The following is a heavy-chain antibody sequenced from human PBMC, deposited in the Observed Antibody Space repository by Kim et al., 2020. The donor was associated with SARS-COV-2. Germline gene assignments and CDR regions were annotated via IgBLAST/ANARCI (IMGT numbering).Heavy chain of an antibody. V-gene: IGHV3-30*02. J-gene: IGHJ4*02. CDR3: AKDFWTGYYTGMFDY. D-gene: IGHD3-3*01. Sequence: DSVKGRFTISRDNSKNTVSLQMNSLRREDTAVYYCAKDFWTGYYTGMFDYWGQGSLVTV.